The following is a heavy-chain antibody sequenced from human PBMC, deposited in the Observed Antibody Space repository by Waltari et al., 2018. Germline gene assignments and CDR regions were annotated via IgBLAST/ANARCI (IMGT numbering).Heavy chain of an antibody. D-gene: IGHD3-10*01. CDR3: ARVGGYYYYMDV. V-gene: IGHV4-59*11. J-gene: IGHJ6*03. CDR2: IYYSGST. Sequence: QVQLQESGPGLVKPSETLSLTCTVSGGSISSHSWSWIRQPPGKGLEWIGYIYYSGSTNYNPSLKSRVTISVDTSKNQFSLKLSSVTAADTAVYYCARVGGYYYYMDVWGKGTTVTVSS. CDR1: GGSISSHS.